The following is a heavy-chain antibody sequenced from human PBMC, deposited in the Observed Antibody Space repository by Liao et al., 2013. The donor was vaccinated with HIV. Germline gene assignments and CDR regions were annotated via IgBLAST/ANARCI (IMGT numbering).Heavy chain of an antibody. J-gene: IGHJ3*02. V-gene: IGHV4-34*01. CDR3: ARGPSDRSIRLLMGGFDI. CDR1: GGTLSGYS. CDR2: VIHGTDT. D-gene: IGHD3-3*01. Sequence: QVQLQQWGAGLLKPSETLSLTCAVYGGTLSGYSWSWIRQSPGKGLEWIGEVIHGTDTNYNPSLKSRVTISGDTSRSHFSLTLSSVTAADAAVYYCARGPSDRSIRLLMGGFDIWGQGTKVAVSS.